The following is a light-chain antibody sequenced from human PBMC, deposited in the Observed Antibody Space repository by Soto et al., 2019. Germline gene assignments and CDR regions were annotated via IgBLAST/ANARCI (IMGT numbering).Light chain of an antibody. Sequence: QSALTQPASVSGSPGQSITISCTGTSSDVGGYNYVSWYQQHPGKAPKLMIYEVSNRPSGVSNRFSGSKSGNTASLTISGLQAEHEAAYYCSSYTSSSTRVFGGGTKLTVL. CDR2: EVS. J-gene: IGLJ2*01. CDR3: SSYTSSSTRV. V-gene: IGLV2-14*01. CDR1: SSDVGGYNY.